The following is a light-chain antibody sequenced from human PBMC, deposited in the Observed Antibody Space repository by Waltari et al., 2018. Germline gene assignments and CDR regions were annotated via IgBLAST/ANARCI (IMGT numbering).Light chain of an antibody. CDR3: QQGYHAPLT. CDR2: DAS. J-gene: IGKJ3*01. CDR1: QSISTN. V-gene: IGKV1-39*01. Sequence: DIQMTQSPSSLSASVGDRVTIPCRASQSISTNLNWYQQKPGKAPNLLISDASNLQNGVPSRFSGSGSATDFTLTISSLQSEDFATYYCQQGYHAPLTFGPGTTVDVK.